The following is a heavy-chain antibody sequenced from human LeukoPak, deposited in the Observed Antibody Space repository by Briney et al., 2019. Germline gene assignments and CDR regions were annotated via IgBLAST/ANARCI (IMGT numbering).Heavy chain of an antibody. D-gene: IGHD3-10*01. CDR3: AKVPYSDYGSGRPPFMDV. Sequence: GGSLRLSCAASGFIFSNYAMSWVRQAPGQGLELVSTIDYSGAYTYYADSVKGRFTITRTDYKNTLYMRMNRLRAEDTAIYYCAKVPYSDYGSGRPPFMDVWGQGTTVAVS. CDR1: GFIFSNYA. V-gene: IGHV3-23*01. CDR2: IDYSGAYT. J-gene: IGHJ6*02.